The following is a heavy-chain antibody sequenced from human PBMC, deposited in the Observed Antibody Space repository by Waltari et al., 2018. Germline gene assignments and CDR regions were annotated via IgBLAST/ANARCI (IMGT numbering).Heavy chain of an antibody. V-gene: IGHV4-38-2*01. Sequence: QVQLQESGPGLVRPSETLSLTCDVSGYFINTGFFWGWIRQPPGKGLEWIGNIYHDGTAYYNPALKTRLLLSLGTSKTQVSFGLNFVDVADTAVYYCARQTLGYCTSAACRSLETWGQGILVTVSS. CDR3: ARQTLGYCTSAACRSLET. D-gene: IGHD2-2*03. J-gene: IGHJ5*02. CDR2: IYHDGTA. CDR1: GYFINTGFF.